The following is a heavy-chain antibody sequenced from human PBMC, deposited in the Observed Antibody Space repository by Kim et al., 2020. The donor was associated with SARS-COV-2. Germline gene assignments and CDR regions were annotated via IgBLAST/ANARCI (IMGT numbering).Heavy chain of an antibody. CDR1: GFTFTYTW. Sequence: GGSLRLSCAASGFTFTYTWMTWVRQAPGKGLEWVGRIKNEAQGATTDCAAPVKGRFTISRDDSKNTLYLQMNSLKIEDTAVYYCTTDATPTLSNYFDYWGQGTLVTVSS. J-gene: IGHJ4*02. CDR2: IKNEAQGATT. D-gene: IGHD2-15*01. V-gene: IGHV3-15*01. CDR3: TTDATPTLSNYFDY.